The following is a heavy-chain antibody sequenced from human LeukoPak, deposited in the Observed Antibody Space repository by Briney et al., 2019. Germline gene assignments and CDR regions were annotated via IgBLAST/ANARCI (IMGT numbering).Heavy chain of an antibody. CDR1: GDSVSSNSAT. CDR2: TYYRSKWYN. V-gene: IGHV6-1*01. D-gene: IGHD5-12*01. CDR3: ARAERGYDRNNHYYYGMDV. Sequence: SQTLSLTCAISGDSVSSNSATWNWIRQSPSRGLEWLGRTYYRSKWYNDYAVSVKSRITINPDTSKNQFSLQLNSVTPEDTAVYYCARAERGYDRNNHYYYGMDVWGQGTTVTVSS. J-gene: IGHJ6*02.